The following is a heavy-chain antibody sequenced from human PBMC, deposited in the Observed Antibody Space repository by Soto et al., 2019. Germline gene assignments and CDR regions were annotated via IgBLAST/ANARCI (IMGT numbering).Heavy chain of an antibody. Sequence: QITLKESGPTLVKPTQTLTLTCTFSGFSLTTSPMGVGWIRQPPGKALEWLVVIYWDDDNRYSPSLKSSLTITNDTSKNEVVLTMTNMDPVDTATYYCAHSLSGYNWDGGYFDYWGQGALVTVSS. CDR2: IYWDDDN. V-gene: IGHV2-5*02. CDR3: AHSLSGYNWDGGYFDY. D-gene: IGHD1-1*01. J-gene: IGHJ4*02. CDR1: GFSLTTSPMG.